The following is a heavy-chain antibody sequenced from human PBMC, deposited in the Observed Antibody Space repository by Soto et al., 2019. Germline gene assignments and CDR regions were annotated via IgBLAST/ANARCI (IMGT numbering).Heavy chain of an antibody. Sequence: ASVKVSCKASGYTFTSYGISWVRQAPGQGLEWMGWISAYNGNTNYAQKLQGRVTMTTDASTSTAYMELRSPRSDDTAVYYCARQRIAAAGTRASWFDPWGQGTLVTVSS. D-gene: IGHD6-13*01. J-gene: IGHJ5*02. CDR1: GYTFTSYG. CDR3: ARQRIAAAGTRASWFDP. V-gene: IGHV1-18*01. CDR2: ISAYNGNT.